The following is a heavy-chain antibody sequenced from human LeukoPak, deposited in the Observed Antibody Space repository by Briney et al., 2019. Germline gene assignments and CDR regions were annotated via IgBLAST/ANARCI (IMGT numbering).Heavy chain of an antibody. D-gene: IGHD1-7*01. CDR2: ISYDGGNK. J-gene: IGHJ3*02. Sequence: GGSLRLSCAASGFTFSSYAMHWVRQAPGKGLEWVTVISYDGGNKFYADSVKGRFTISRDNSKNMLYLQMNSLRAEDTAVYYCARDWGGVITGTTGTAFDIWGQGTMVTVSS. CDR3: ARDWGGVITGTTGTAFDI. V-gene: IGHV3-30*03. CDR1: GFTFSSYA.